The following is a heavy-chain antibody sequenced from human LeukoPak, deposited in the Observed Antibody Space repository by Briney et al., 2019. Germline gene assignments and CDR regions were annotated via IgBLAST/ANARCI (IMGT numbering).Heavy chain of an antibody. J-gene: IGHJ4*02. D-gene: IGHD3-10*01. CDR2: INTDGSST. CDR1: GVTLSRYW. Sequence: GGSLRLSCVGSGVTLSRYWMHWVRQAPGKGLVWVSHINTDGSSTNYADSVKGRFTISRDNAKNTLYLQMNSLRAEDTAVYYCARFGWVPPTHFDYWGQGTLVTVSS. V-gene: IGHV3-74*01. CDR3: ARFGWVPPTHFDY.